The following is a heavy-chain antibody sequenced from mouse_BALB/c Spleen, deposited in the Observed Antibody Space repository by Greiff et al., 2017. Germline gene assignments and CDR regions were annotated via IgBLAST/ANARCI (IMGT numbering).Heavy chain of an antibody. J-gene: IGHJ4*01. CDR2: INSNGGST. D-gene: IGHD2-12*01. Sequence: EVQRVESGGGLVKPGGSLKLSCAASGFTFSSYYMSWVRQTPEKRLELVAAINSNGGSTYYPDTVKGRFTISRDNAKNTLYLQMSSLKSEDTALYYCARAYYRSMDYWGQGTSVTVSS. V-gene: IGHV5-6-2*01. CDR3: ARAYYRSMDY. CDR1: GFTFSSYY.